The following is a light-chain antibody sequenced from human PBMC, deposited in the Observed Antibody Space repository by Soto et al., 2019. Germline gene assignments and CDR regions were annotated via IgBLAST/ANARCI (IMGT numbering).Light chain of an antibody. J-gene: IGKJ1*01. CDR3: QHYGSSPCT. CDR2: GAS. CDR1: QSVSSSY. Sequence: EIVLTQSPGTLSLSPGEGATLSCRASQSVSSSYLAWYQQKPGQAPRLLIYGASSRATGIPDRFSGSGSGTDFTLTISRLEPEDFAVYYCQHYGSSPCTFGQGTKVEIK. V-gene: IGKV3-20*01.